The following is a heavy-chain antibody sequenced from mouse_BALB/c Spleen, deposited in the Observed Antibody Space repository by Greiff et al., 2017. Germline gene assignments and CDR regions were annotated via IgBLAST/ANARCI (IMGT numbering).Heavy chain of an antibody. CDR2: IDPENGDT. CDR1: GFNIKDYY. J-gene: IGHJ1*01. V-gene: IGHV14-4*02. Sequence: EVQLQQSGAELVRSGASVKLSCTASGFNIKDYYMHWVKQRPEQGLEWIGWIDPENGDTEYAPKFQGKATMTADTSSNTAYLQLSSLTSEDTAVYYCDAITTWYFDVWGAGTTVTVSS. D-gene: IGHD2-4*01. CDR3: DAITTWYFDV.